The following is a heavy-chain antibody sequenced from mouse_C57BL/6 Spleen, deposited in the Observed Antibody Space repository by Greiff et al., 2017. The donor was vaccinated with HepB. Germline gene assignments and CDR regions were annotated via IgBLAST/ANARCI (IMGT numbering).Heavy chain of an antibody. CDR1: GYTFTDYY. J-gene: IGHJ4*01. Sequence: VQLQQSGPELVKPGASVKISCKASGYTFTDYYMNWVKQSHGKSLEWIGDINPNNGGTSYNQKFKGKATLTVDKSSSTAYMELRSLTSEDSAVYYCARGGAYYSTFYYAMDYWGQGTSVTVSS. CDR3: ARGGAYYSTFYYAMDY. D-gene: IGHD2-5*01. V-gene: IGHV1-26*01. CDR2: INPNNGGT.